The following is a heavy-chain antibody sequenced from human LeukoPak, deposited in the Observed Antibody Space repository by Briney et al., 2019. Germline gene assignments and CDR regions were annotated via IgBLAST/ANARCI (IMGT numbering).Heavy chain of an antibody. Sequence: GASVKVSSKPSGYTFTIYAINWVRHATGQGLEWMGWMNPNSGNTGYAQKFQGRVTMTRNTSISTAYMELSSLRSEDTAVYYCARGEYSWYYYYGMDVWGQGTTVTVSS. CDR2: MNPNSGNT. J-gene: IGHJ6*02. V-gene: IGHV1-8*01. CDR1: GYTFTIYA. CDR3: ARGEYSWYYYYGMDV. D-gene: IGHD5-18*01.